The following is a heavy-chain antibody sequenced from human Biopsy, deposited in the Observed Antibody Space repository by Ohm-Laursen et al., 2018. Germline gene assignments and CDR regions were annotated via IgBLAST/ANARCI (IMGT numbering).Heavy chain of an antibody. Sequence: SSVKVSCNVSGGTFTNYAISWVRQAPGQGLEWMGGIIPIFGTANYAQKFQGRVTITADESTSTAYTEVTSLRSDDTAVYYCARAKLEPVYYYYGMDVWGQGTTVTVSS. CDR1: GGTFTNYA. V-gene: IGHV1-69*01. CDR2: IIPIFGTA. D-gene: IGHD1-1*01. CDR3: ARAKLEPVYYYYGMDV. J-gene: IGHJ6*02.